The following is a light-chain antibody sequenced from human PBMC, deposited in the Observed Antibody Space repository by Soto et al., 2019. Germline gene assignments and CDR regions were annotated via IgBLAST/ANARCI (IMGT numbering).Light chain of an antibody. CDR1: QGINSY. Sequence: QLTQYTSSLSASVGDRVTITCRASQGINSYLAWYQQKPGKAPKVLIYDASTFQGGVPSRFSGSGSGTDFTLTISSLQPEDFATYYCQQANSFPLTFGGGTRWIS. J-gene: IGKJ4*01. CDR2: DAS. CDR3: QQANSFPLT. V-gene: IGKV1-9*01.